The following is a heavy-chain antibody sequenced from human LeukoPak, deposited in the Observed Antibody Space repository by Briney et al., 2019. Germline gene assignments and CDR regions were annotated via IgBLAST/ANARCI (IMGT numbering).Heavy chain of an antibody. CDR3: ARDHPYGDYGLDY. J-gene: IGHJ4*02. Sequence: SETLSLTCAVYGGSFSGYYWSWIRQPPGKGLEWIGEISHSGGTDYNPSLKSRVTISVDTSKNQFSLKLSSVTAADTAVYYCARDHPYGDYGLDYWGQGTLVTVSS. CDR2: ISHSGGT. D-gene: IGHD4-17*01. V-gene: IGHV4-34*01. CDR1: GGSFSGYY.